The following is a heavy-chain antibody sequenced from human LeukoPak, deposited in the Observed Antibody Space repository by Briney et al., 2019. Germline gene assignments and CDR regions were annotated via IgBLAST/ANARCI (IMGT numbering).Heavy chain of an antibody. Sequence: ASVKVSCKASGYTFTNYVISWVRQAPGQGLEWMGCIGPSNSNTTYAQKFQGRLTLTTDTSTSTASMELSSLRSEDTAVYYCARGRYSGYDDLDYWGQGTLVTVSS. CDR3: ARGRYSGYDDLDY. CDR2: IGPSNSNT. J-gene: IGHJ4*02. D-gene: IGHD5-12*01. V-gene: IGHV1-18*01. CDR1: GYTFTNYV.